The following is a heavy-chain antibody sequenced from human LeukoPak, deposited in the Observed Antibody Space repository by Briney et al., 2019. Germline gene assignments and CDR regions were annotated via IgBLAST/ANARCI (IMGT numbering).Heavy chain of an antibody. J-gene: IGHJ4*02. Sequence: SETLSLTCAVYGGSFSGYYWSWIRQPPGKGLEWIGEINHSGSTNYNPSLMSRVTISVDTSKNQFSLKLSSVTAADTAVYYCARKQLERRGALDYWGQGTLVTVSS. V-gene: IGHV4-34*01. CDR1: GGSFSGYY. CDR3: ARKQLERRGALDY. D-gene: IGHD1-1*01. CDR2: INHSGST.